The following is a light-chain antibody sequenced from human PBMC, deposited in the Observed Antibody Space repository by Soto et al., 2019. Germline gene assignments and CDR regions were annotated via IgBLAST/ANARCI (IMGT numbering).Light chain of an antibody. CDR2: KAS. Sequence: DIQRTQSACGLCVAIGGRGTVTCLASQTISSWLAWYQQKPGKAPKLLIYKASTLKSGVPSRFSGRGSATEFTLPIRSLQPAALPTSYCQPYNSYSAACGKGTQVDIK. CDR3: QPYNSYSAA. J-gene: IGKJ1*01. V-gene: IGKV1-5*03. CDR1: QTISSW.